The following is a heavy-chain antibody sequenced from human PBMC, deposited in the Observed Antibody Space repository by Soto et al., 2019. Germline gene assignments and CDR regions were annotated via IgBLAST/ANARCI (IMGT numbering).Heavy chain of an antibody. D-gene: IGHD2-2*01. CDR3: VNGGSAPVAMLDAFDI. Sequence: EVQLVESGGGLVQPGRSLRLSCAASGFTIDDYAMHWVRQPPGKGLEWVSGVSWNSGFTGYADSVKGRFTISRDNAKNSLYLQTNSLRAEDTALYYCVNGGSAPVAMLDAFDIWGQGTMVTVSS. J-gene: IGHJ3*02. V-gene: IGHV3-9*01. CDR2: VSWNSGFT. CDR1: GFTIDDYA.